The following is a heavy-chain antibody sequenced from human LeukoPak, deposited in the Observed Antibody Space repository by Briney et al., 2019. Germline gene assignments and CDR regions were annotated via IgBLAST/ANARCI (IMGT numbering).Heavy chain of an antibody. CDR2: TNQDGSVE. CDR3: ARDYYGSHDY. D-gene: IGHD3-10*01. V-gene: IGHV3-7*01. Sequence: GGSLRLSCEASGFTFSSYEMNWVRQAPGQGLEWVAHTNQDGSVEFHVDSVKGRFTISRDNAKNSLYLQMNSLRADDTAVYYCARDYYGSHDYWGQGALVTVSS. J-gene: IGHJ4*02. CDR1: GFTFSSYE.